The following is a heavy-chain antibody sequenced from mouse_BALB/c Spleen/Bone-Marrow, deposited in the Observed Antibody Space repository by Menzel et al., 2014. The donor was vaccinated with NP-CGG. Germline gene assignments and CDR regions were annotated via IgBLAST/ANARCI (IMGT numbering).Heavy chain of an antibody. Sequence: QVQLQQSGAELARPGASVKMSCKASGYTFTSYTMHWVKQRPGQGLEWIGYINPSSGYTNYNQKFKDKATLTADKSSSTAYMQLSSLTSEDSAVYYCAREVYDKPFAYWGQGTLVTVSA. CDR2: INPSSGYT. CDR1: GYTFTSYT. CDR3: AREVYDKPFAY. J-gene: IGHJ3*01. V-gene: IGHV1-4*01. D-gene: IGHD2-3*01.